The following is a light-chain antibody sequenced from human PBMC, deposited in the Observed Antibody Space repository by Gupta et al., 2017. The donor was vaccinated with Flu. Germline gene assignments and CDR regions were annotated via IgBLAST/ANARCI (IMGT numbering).Light chain of an antibody. CDR1: QGLLHSNGYNY. Sequence: VTPGEPASISCRSSQGLLHSNGYNYLDWYLQKPGQSPQLLIYLGSNRASGVPDRFSGSGSGTDFTLKISRVEAEDVGVYYCMQALQTPLTFGGGTKVEIK. CDR2: LGS. J-gene: IGKJ4*01. V-gene: IGKV2-28*01. CDR3: MQALQTPLT.